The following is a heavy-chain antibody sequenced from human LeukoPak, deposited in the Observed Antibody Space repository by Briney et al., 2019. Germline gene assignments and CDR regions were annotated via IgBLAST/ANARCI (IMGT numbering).Heavy chain of an antibody. J-gene: IGHJ4*02. D-gene: IGHD3-10*02. Sequence: PGGSLRLSCEVSGFTFKNYWMSWVRQAPGKGLEWVANIKPDGSDSYYADSVKGRFSLSRDNTKNSMYLQMNSLRAEDTAVYYCARGVRSGLNYFVFADYWGQGALVTVSS. V-gene: IGHV3-7*01. CDR3: ARGVRSGLNYFVFADY. CDR1: GFTFKNYW. CDR2: IKPDGSDS.